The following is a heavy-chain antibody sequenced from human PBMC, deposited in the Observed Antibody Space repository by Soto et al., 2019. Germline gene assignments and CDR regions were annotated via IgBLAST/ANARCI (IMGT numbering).Heavy chain of an antibody. CDR1: GFTFSSYG. CDR2: ISYNGSNK. Sequence: QVQLVESGGGVVQPGRSLRLSCAASGFTFSSYGMHWVRQAPGKWLEWVAVISYNGSNKYYADSVKGRFTISRDNSKNTLYLQMNSLRAEDTAVYYCAKDRGIVSSGGNYYYYGMDVWGQGTTVTVSS. CDR3: AKDRGIVSSGGNYYYYGMDV. V-gene: IGHV3-30*18. J-gene: IGHJ6*02. D-gene: IGHD2-15*01.